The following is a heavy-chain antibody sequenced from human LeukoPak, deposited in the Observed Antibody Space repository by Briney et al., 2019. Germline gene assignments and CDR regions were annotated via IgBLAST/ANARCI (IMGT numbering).Heavy chain of an antibody. CDR3: TKDGGSGSSSWYY. Sequence: GGSLRLSCAASGFTFNNFAMNWVRQAPGKGLEWVSAISGGRSTYYADSVKGRFTISRDNSKSTVSLQMNSLRAEDTAIYYCTKDGGSGSSSWYYWGQGTLVTVSS. V-gene: IGHV3-23*01. CDR2: ISGGRST. J-gene: IGHJ4*02. D-gene: IGHD6-13*01. CDR1: GFTFNNFA.